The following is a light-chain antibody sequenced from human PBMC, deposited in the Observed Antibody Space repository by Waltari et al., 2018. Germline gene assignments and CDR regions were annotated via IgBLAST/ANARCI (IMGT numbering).Light chain of an antibody. CDR3: QVWDANNDPGV. CDR2: YDS. J-gene: IGLJ1*01. V-gene: IGLV3-21*04. Sequence: SYVLTQPPSVSVAPGKTASIPCGGNNFDTKSVHWYQQKPGQAPILVISYDSDRPSGIPERFSGSNSGNTATLTISRVEAADEADYYCQVWDANNDPGVFGTGTEVTVL. CDR1: NFDTKS.